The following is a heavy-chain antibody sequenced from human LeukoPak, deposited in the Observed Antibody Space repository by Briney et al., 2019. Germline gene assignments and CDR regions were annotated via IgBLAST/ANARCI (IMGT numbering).Heavy chain of an antibody. D-gene: IGHD3-22*01. CDR3: ARDKDSSGWDAFDI. CDR1: GGSISSYC. CDR2: IYYSGST. J-gene: IGHJ3*02. Sequence: SETLSLTCTVSGGSISSYCWSWIRQPPGKGLEWIGYIYYSGSTNYNPSLKSQVTISVDTSKNQFSLKLSSVTAADTAVYYCARDKDSSGWDAFDIWGQGTMVTVSS. V-gene: IGHV4-59*01.